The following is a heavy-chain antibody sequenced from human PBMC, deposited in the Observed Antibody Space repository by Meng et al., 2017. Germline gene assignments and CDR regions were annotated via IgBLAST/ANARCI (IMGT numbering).Heavy chain of an antibody. CDR2: IKSKTDGGTT. J-gene: IGHJ3*02. CDR3: TTMKLERRDPSAFDI. V-gene: IGHV3-15*01. Sequence: GESLKITCTASGFTFGDYAMSWVRQAPGKGLEWVGRIKSKTDGGTTDYAAPVKGRFTISRDDSKNTLYLQMNSLKTEDTAVYYCTTMKLERRDPSAFDIWGQGTMVTVSS. D-gene: IGHD1-1*01. CDR1: GFTFGDYA.